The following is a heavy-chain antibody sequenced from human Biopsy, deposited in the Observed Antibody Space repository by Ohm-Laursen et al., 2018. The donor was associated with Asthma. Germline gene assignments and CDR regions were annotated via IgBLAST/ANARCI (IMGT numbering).Heavy chain of an antibody. V-gene: IGHV3-30*01. D-gene: IGHD1-1*01. J-gene: IGHJ3*02. CDR3: VRDGTDDAFDI. Sequence: SLRLSCAASGFSFSNFAIHWVRQAPGKGLEWVGVISKDASTQDYADSVKGRFTMASDNSKNTLDLQMNSLREEDTAVYYCVRDGTDDAFDIWGQGTVVSVSS. CDR2: ISKDASTQ. CDR1: GFSFSNFA.